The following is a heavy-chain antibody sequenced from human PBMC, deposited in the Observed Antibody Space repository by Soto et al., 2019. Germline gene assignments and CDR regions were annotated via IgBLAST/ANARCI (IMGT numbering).Heavy chain of an antibody. CDR3: ARGKKFITIFGVVIIENGWFDP. CDR2: INHSGST. V-gene: IGHV4-34*01. J-gene: IGHJ5*02. CDR1: GGSFSGYY. Sequence: PSETLSLTCAVYGGSFSGYYWSWIRQPPGKGLEWIGEINHSGSTNYNPSLKSRVTISVDTSKNQSSLKLSSVTAADTAVYYCARGKKFITIFGVVIIENGWFDPWGQGTLVTVSS. D-gene: IGHD3-3*01.